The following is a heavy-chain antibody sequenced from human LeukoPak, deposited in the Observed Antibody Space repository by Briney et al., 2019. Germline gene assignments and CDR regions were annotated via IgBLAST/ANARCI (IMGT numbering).Heavy chain of an antibody. D-gene: IGHD1-26*01. CDR2: IYPGDSDT. CDR3: ARPQWELTGPVAFDI. V-gene: IGHV5-51*01. J-gene: IGHJ3*02. Sequence: KGGESLKISCKGSRYSFTSYWIGWVRQMPGKGLEWMGIIYPGDSDTRYSPSFQGQVTISADKSISTAYLQWSSLKASDTAMYYCARPQWELTGPVAFDIWGQGTMVTVSS. CDR1: RYSFTSYW.